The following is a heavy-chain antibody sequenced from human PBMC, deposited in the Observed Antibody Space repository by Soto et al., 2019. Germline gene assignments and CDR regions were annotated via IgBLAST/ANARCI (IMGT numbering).Heavy chain of an antibody. V-gene: IGHV1-46*01. D-gene: IGHD3-22*01. CDR3: ARDDGSGCFSISDY. CDR2: INPSVETT. CDR1: GYTFTDFH. Sequence: GASVKVSCKALGYTFTDFHMHWVRQAPGQGLEWMGIINPSVETTTYAQKFQGRVTMTRDTSTNTVYMELSSLRSEDTALYYCARDDGSGCFSISDYWGQGTLVTVSS. J-gene: IGHJ4*02.